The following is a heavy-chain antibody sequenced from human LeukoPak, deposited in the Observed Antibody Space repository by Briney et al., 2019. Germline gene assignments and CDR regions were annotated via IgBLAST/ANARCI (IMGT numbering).Heavy chain of an antibody. V-gene: IGHV1-69*05. CDR2: IIPIFGTA. J-gene: IGHJ5*02. CDR3: ARGPLVVVNWFDP. D-gene: IGHD2-15*01. Sequence: SVKVSCKAPGGTFSSYTISWVRQAPGQGLEWMGRIIPIFGTANYAQKFQGRVTITTVESTSTAYMELSSLRSEDTAVYYCARGPLVVVNWFDPWGQGTLVTVSS. CDR1: GGTFSSYT.